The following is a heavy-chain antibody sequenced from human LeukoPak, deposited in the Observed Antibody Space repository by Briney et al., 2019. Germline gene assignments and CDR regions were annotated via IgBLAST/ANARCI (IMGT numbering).Heavy chain of an antibody. Sequence: GGSLRLSCAASGFTFSSYSMNWVRQAPGKGLEWVSSISSSGSYIYYADSVKGRFTISRDNAKNSLYLQMDSLRVEDTAVYYCARVISSSTSCYTYWGQGTLVTVSS. CDR2: ISSSGSYI. CDR1: GFTFSSYS. J-gene: IGHJ4*02. V-gene: IGHV3-21*01. D-gene: IGHD2-2*02. CDR3: ARVISSSTSCYTY.